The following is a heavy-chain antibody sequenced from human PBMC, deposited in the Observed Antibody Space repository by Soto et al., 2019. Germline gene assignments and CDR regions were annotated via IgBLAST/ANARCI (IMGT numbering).Heavy chain of an antibody. J-gene: IGHJ4*01. CDR3: ARDYGDRHGVHYFDY. CDR2: IYHSGST. CDR1: GGSISSGGYS. Sequence: TLSLTCAVSGGSISSGGYSWSWIRQPPGKGLEWIGYIYHSGSTYYNPSLKSRVTISVDRSKNQFSLKLSSVTAADTAVYYCARDYGDRHGVHYFDYWRSGNPVT. D-gene: IGHD4-17*01. V-gene: IGHV4-30-2*01.